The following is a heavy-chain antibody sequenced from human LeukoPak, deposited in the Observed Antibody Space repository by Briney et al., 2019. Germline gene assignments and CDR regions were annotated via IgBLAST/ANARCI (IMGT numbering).Heavy chain of an antibody. CDR3: ARHRRTTGTTSHYFDY. CDR2: IYYSGSS. Sequence: PEILSLTCTVSGGSFSTYYWSWIRQPPGKGLEWIGYIYYSGSSNYNPSLKSRVTISVDTSKNQFSLKLSSVTAADTAMYYCARHRRTTGTTSHYFDYWGQGTLVTVSS. CDR1: GGSFSTYY. V-gene: IGHV4-59*08. D-gene: IGHD1-7*01. J-gene: IGHJ4*02.